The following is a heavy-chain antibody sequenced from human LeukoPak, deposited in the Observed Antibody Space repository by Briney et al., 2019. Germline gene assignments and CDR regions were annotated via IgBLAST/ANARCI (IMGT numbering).Heavy chain of an antibody. CDR1: GFTFYDYA. CDR2: ITWNSDNI. Sequence: GGSLRLSCAASGFTFYDYAMHWVRQAPGKGLEWVSGITWNSDNIEYEDSVKGRFTISRDNAKNSLYLQMNSMRAEDTAVYYCAKMDSSGWSNAFDIWGQGTMVTVSS. V-gene: IGHV3-9*01. J-gene: IGHJ3*02. D-gene: IGHD6-19*01. CDR3: AKMDSSGWSNAFDI.